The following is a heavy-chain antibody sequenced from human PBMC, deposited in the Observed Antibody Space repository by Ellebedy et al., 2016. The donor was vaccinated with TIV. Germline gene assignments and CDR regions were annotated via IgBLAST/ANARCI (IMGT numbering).Heavy chain of an antibody. CDR1: GFTFSNAW. CDR3: ARDAAGNGGKLDY. V-gene: IGHV3-23*01. J-gene: IGHJ4*02. CDR2: VSNSGDST. Sequence: PGGSLRLSCAASGFTFSNAWMNWVRQAPGKGLEGVSAVSNSGDSTYYADSVKGRFTISRDNSKNTLYLQMSSLRAEDTAVYYCARDAAGNGGKLDYWGQGALVTVSS. D-gene: IGHD4-23*01.